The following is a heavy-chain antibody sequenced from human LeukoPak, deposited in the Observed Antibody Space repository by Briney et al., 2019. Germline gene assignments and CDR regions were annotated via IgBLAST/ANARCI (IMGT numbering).Heavy chain of an antibody. CDR3: ARCRGGGCHAALDI. J-gene: IGHJ3*02. CDR1: GYSFNTYW. V-gene: IGHV5-51*01. D-gene: IGHD6-19*01. Sequence: GESLKISCKGSGYSFNTYWIGWVRQMPGKGLDWMGIIYPGDSETRYNPSFQGQVTTSVDKSISTAYLQWSSLKASDTAMYYCARCRGGGCHAALDIWGQGTMVTVSS. CDR2: IYPGDSET.